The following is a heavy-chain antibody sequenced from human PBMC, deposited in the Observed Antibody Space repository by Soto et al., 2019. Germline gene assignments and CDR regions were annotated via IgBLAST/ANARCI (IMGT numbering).Heavy chain of an antibody. V-gene: IGHV3-21*06. Sequence: GGSLRLSCVVSGVSFSDYSMNWVRQAPGKGLEWVSLITGNSEYKYYAGSVKGRFTVSRGNAKNSLYLQMNSLTVEDTAVYYCARSGELLQTFDSWGQGTLVTVS. CDR3: ARSGELLQTFDS. D-gene: IGHD1-26*01. J-gene: IGHJ4*02. CDR2: ITGNSEYK. CDR1: GVSFSDYS.